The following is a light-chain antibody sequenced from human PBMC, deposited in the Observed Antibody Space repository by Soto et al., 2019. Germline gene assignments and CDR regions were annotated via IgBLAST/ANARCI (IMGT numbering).Light chain of an antibody. Sequence: DIQMTQSPSTLSASVGDRVTITCRASQSISNWLAWYQQKPGKAPKVLIYKASTLESGVPSRFSGSGSGTEFTLTISSLQPDDFATYYCQQYNSYSTFGQGTKVEIK. CDR2: KAS. V-gene: IGKV1-5*03. CDR3: QQYNSYST. J-gene: IGKJ1*01. CDR1: QSISNW.